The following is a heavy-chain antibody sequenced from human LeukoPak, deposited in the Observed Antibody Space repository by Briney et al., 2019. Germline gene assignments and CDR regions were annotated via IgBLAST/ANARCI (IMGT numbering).Heavy chain of an antibody. CDR3: VKGRNTVTTSFLLDY. J-gene: IGHJ4*02. Sequence: GGSLRLSCAASGFTFSSYGMHWVRQAPGKGLEWVAVISYDGSNKYYADSVKGRFTISRDNSKNTLYLQMNSLRAEDTAVYYCVKGRNTVTTSFLLDYWGQGTLVTVSS. CDR1: GFTFSSYG. D-gene: IGHD4-17*01. CDR2: ISYDGSNK. V-gene: IGHV3-30*18.